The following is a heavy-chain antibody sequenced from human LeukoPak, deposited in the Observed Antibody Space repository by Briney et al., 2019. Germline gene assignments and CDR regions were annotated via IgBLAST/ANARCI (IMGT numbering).Heavy chain of an antibody. J-gene: IGHJ4*02. D-gene: IGHD5-18*01. CDR2: ISSSSSYI. CDR1: GFTFSSYS. CDR3: ARFFTDYGYSYYFDY. V-gene: IGHV3-21*01. Sequence: GGSLRLSCAASGFTFSSYSTNWVRQAPGKGLEWVSSISSSSSYIYYADSVKGRFTISRDNAKNSLYLQMNSLRAEDTAVYYCARFFTDYGYSYYFDYWGQGTLVTVSS.